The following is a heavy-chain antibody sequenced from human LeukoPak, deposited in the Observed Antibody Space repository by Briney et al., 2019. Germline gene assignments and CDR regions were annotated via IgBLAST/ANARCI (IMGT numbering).Heavy chain of an antibody. CDR2: IWYDGSQK. D-gene: IGHD2-2*01. J-gene: IGHJ4*02. CDR1: GFTFSNYG. Sequence: GGSLRLSCAASGFTFSNYGMQWVRQAPGKGLEWLAVIWYDGSQKYYADSVKGRFTISREDSKNTLYLQMNSLRVEDTAMYYCARDYCSTTTCLDYWGQGTLVTVSS. CDR3: ARDYCSTTTCLDY. V-gene: IGHV3-33*01.